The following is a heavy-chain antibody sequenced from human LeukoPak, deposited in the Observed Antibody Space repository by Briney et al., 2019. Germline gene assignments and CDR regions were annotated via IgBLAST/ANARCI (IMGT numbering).Heavy chain of an antibody. J-gene: IGHJ5*02. CDR1: GGSISSGDYY. Sequence: PSETLSLTCTVSGGSISSGDYYWSWIRQPPGEGLEWIGYIYYSGSTYYNPSLKSRVTISVDTSKNQFSLKLSSVTAADTAVYYCARDLHRSSTSCYYGSNWFDPWGQGTLVTVSS. V-gene: IGHV4-30-4*08. CDR2: IYYSGST. D-gene: IGHD2-2*01. CDR3: ARDLHRSSTSCYYGSNWFDP.